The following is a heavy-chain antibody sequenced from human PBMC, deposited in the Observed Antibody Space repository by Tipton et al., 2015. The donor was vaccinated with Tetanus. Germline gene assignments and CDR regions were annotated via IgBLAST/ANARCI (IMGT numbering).Heavy chain of an antibody. D-gene: IGHD2-21*02. Sequence: TLSLTCAVYGGSFSGYYWSWIRQPPGKGLEWIGEINHSGSTNYNPSLKSRVTISVDTSKTQFSLKLSSVTAADTAVYYCARGRGAYCGGDCPVDWGQGTLVTVSS. J-gene: IGHJ4*02. V-gene: IGHV4-34*01. CDR3: ARGRGAYCGGDCPVD. CDR1: GGSFSGYY. CDR2: INHSGST.